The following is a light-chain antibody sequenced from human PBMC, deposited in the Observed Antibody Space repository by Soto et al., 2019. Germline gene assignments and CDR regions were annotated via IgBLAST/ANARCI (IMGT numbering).Light chain of an antibody. CDR1: QSISSY. V-gene: IGKV1-39*01. Sequence: DIQMTQSPSSLSASVGDRVTITCRASQSISSYLNWYQQKPGKAPKLLIYDASSLQSGVPSRFSGSGSGTDFTLTISRLQPEDFATYYCQQSYSTPYTFGQGTKLEIK. CDR2: DAS. J-gene: IGKJ2*01. CDR3: QQSYSTPYT.